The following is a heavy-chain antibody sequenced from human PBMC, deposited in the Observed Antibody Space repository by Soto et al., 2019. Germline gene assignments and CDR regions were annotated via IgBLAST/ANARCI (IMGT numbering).Heavy chain of an antibody. CDR2: IIPIFGTA. Sequence: SVKVSCKASGGTFSSYAISWVRQAPGQGLEWMGGIIPIFGTANYAQKFQGRVTITADKSTSTAYMELRSLTPEDTAVYYCVRGAHGSGYGVYWGQGTLVTVSS. V-gene: IGHV1-69*06. J-gene: IGHJ4*02. CDR3: VRGAHGSGYGVY. CDR1: GGTFSSYA. D-gene: IGHD3-3*01.